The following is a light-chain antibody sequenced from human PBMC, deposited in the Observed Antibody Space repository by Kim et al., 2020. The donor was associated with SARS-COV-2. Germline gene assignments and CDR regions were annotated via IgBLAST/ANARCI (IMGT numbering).Light chain of an antibody. CDR1: GGSIARNY. CDR2: EDN. Sequence: KTVTISCTRSGGSIARNYVQWYQQRPGSAPTTVIYEDNQRPSGVPDRFSGSIDSSSNSASLTISGLKTEDETDYYCQSYDSSSWVFGGGTQLTVL. J-gene: IGLJ3*02. CDR3: QSYDSSSWV. V-gene: IGLV6-57*03.